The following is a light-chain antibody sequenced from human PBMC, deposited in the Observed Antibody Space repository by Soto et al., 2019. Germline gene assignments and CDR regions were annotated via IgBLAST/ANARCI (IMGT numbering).Light chain of an antibody. V-gene: IGLV2-14*01. Sequence: QSALTQPASVSGSPGQSITISCTGTSSDVSGYNYVSWYQQHPGKAPKLMIYEVSTRPSGVSNRFSGSKSGNTASLTISGLQAEDEADYYCSSYTSSSTLVFGTGTKHNVL. CDR2: EVS. CDR1: SSDVSGYNY. J-gene: IGLJ1*01. CDR3: SSYTSSSTLV.